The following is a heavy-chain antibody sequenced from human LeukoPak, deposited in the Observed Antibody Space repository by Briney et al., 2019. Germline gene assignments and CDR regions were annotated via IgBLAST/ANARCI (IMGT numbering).Heavy chain of an antibody. CDR2: FCDSGTN. J-gene: IGHJ3*02. Sequence: SETLSLTCTGSGGSISGYYWGWIRQPPGKGEGRIGHFCDSGTNEYNHSLKSLLSISVDTSKNHFSLILTSVTAADTAVYYGASLIVLVPLNVRNDVFDIWGQGTMVTVSS. CDR1: GGSISGYY. V-gene: IGHV4-59*12. D-gene: IGHD2/OR15-2a*01. CDR3: ASLIVLVPLNVRNDVFDI.